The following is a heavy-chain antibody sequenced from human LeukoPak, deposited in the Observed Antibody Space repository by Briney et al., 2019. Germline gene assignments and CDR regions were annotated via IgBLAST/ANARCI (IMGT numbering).Heavy chain of an antibody. CDR3: ARVSYYGSGSYHDY. V-gene: IGHV3-7*01. D-gene: IGHD3-10*01. CDR1: GFIFSSYW. Sequence: GGSLRLSCAASGFIFSSYWMSWVRQAPGKGLEWVANIKQDGSEKYYVDSVKGRFTISRDNAKNSLYLQMNSLRAEDTAVYYCARVSYYGSGSYHDYWGQGTLVTVSS. J-gene: IGHJ4*02. CDR2: IKQDGSEK.